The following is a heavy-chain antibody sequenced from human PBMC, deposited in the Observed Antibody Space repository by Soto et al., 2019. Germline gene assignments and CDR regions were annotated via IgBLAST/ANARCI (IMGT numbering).Heavy chain of an antibody. CDR1: GGSISSGGYS. D-gene: IGHD3-10*01. V-gene: IGHV4-30-2*01. Sequence: SETLSLTCAVSGGSISSGGYSWSWIRQPPGKGLEWIGYIYHSGSTYYNPSLKSRVTISVDRSKNQFSLKLSSVTAADTAVYYCARGARSTMVRGNRPSPVDYWGQGTLVTVSS. CDR3: ARGARSTMVRGNRPSPVDY. J-gene: IGHJ4*02. CDR2: IYHSGST.